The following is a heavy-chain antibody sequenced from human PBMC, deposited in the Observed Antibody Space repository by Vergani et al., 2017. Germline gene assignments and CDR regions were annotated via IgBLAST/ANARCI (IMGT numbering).Heavy chain of an antibody. V-gene: IGHV3-72*01. CDR2: IRNKANDYTT. Sequence: EVQVVESGGGLVQPGGSLRLSCAASGFIFSDHYMDWVRQAPGKGLEWVGRIRNKANDYTTQYAASVKGRFTITRDDSKSYLYLQMNSLQTEDMALYYCVRVKGSNWNDHLYDIWVQGTLVTVSS. J-gene: IGHJ3*02. CDR3: VRVKGSNWNDHLYDI. D-gene: IGHD1-1*01. CDR1: GFIFSDHY.